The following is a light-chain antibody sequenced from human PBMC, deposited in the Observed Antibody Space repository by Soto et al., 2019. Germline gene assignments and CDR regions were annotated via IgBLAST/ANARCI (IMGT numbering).Light chain of an antibody. CDR2: GAS. V-gene: IGKV3-15*01. CDR3: QQYNNWPQT. J-gene: IGKJ1*01. Sequence: ERVMTQSPATLSVSPGERATLSCRASQSVSSNLAWYQQKPGQAPRLLIYGASTRATGIPARFSGSGSGTEFTLTISSLQSEEFAVYYCQQYNNWPQTFGHGTKVEIK. CDR1: QSVSSN.